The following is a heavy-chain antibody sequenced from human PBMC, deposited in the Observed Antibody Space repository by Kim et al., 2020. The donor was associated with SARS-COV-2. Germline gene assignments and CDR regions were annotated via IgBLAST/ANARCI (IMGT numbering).Heavy chain of an antibody. Sequence: GGSLRLSCAASGFTFSSYGMTWVRQAPGGGLEWVSTVGSGGGDTYYADAVKGRLIISRDNTKATLYPQMSSQTGDDTATYYCAKGGGGYLDYWGQGILVTVSS. D-gene: IGHD3-10*01. CDR2: VGSGGGDT. V-gene: IGHV3-23*01. CDR3: AKGGGGYLDY. J-gene: IGHJ4*02. CDR1: GFTFSSYG.